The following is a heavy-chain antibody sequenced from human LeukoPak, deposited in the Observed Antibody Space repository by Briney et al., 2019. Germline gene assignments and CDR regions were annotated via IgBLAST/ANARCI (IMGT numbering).Heavy chain of an antibody. CDR1: VFTFKDYS. J-gene: IGHJ4*02. CDR3: ERDHDWGFDY. Sequence: GGSLRLSCAASVFTFKDYSMNCVRHAPGRGLEFVSYISSRHIYYAYSVNGRFTISRDNAKNSLYMEVTRLSGEDTAVYYCERDHDWGFDYWGQGILVTVSS. V-gene: IGHV3-48*01. D-gene: IGHD2-21*01. CDR2: ISSRHI.